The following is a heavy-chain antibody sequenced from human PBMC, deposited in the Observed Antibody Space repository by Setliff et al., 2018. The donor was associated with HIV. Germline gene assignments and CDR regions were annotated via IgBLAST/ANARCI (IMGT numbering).Heavy chain of an antibody. CDR1: GYTFTAHH. CDR2: IIPKSGET. V-gene: IGHV1-2*02. J-gene: IGHJ4*02. CDR3: ARVVDRDYDFWSAYEY. Sequence: ASVKVSCKSSGYTFTAHHIHWVRQAPGQGPEWMGWIIPKSGETSYAEKFRGRVTMTRDTSLSTVYMELSWLTSDDTAVYYCARVVDRDYDFWSAYEYWGQGTMVTVSS. D-gene: IGHD3-3*01.